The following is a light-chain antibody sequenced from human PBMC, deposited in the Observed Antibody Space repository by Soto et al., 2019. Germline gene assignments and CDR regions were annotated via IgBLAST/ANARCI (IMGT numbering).Light chain of an antibody. Sequence: EIVLTQSPGTLSLSPGERATLSCRASQSVSSSYLAWYQQKPGQAPSLLIYGASRRATGIPDRFSGSGSGTDFTLTISRLEPEDVAVYYCQQYDSSPITFGQGTRLEI. CDR3: QQYDSSPIT. V-gene: IGKV3-20*01. J-gene: IGKJ5*01. CDR1: QSVSSSY. CDR2: GAS.